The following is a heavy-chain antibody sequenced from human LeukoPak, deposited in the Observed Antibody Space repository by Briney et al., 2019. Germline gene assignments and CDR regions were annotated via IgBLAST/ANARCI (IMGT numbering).Heavy chain of an antibody. D-gene: IGHD5-18*01. J-gene: IGHJ4*02. V-gene: IGHV3-33*08. CDR2: IWYDGSNK. Sequence: GGSLRLSCAASGFTFSSYGMHWVRQAPGKGLEWVAVIWYDGSNKYYADSVKGRFTISRDNSKNTLYLQMNSLRAEDTAVYYCARGPLENAAMVFSVGYYFEYWGQGTLVTVSS. CDR1: GFTFSSYG. CDR3: ARGPLENAAMVFSVGYYFEY.